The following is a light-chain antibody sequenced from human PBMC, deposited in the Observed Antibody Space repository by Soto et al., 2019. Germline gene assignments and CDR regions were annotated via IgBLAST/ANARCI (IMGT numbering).Light chain of an antibody. CDR2: GAS. CDR3: QQSSSAPRT. V-gene: IGKV1-39*01. CDR1: QTISNY. J-gene: IGKJ1*01. Sequence: DIQMTQSPSSLSASVGDRVTITCRASQTISNYLNWYQQRPGKAPKLLIYGASNLQSGVPARFSGSGSGTEYTLTISSLEPEDFACYYCQQSSSAPRTFGQGTKVEIK.